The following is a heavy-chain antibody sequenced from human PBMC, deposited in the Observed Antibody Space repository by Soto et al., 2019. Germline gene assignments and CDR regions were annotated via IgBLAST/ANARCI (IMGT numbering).Heavy chain of an antibody. CDR3: ARDGYYDFWSGYYYMDV. D-gene: IGHD3-3*01. V-gene: IGHV4-34*01. CDR1: GGSFSGYY. Sequence: SETLSLTCAVDGGSFSGYYWSWIRQPPGKGLEWIGEINHSGSTNYNPSLKSRVTVSVDTSKNQFSLKLSSVTAADTAVYYCARDGYYDFWSGYYYMDVWGNGTTVTVSS. CDR2: INHSGST. J-gene: IGHJ6*03.